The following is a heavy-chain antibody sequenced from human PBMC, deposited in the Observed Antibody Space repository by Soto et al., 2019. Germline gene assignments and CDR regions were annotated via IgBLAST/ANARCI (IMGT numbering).Heavy chain of an antibody. CDR1: GFTFSSYG. D-gene: IGHD3-3*01. Sequence: LRLSCAASGFTFSSYGMHWVRQAPGRGLEWVAFMSHDGSDKYYGDSVKGRFAISRDNSRNTVYLQMNSLRAEDTAVYYCTKRRNVLRFLEWSSGMEVWGQGTTVTV. V-gene: IGHV3-30*18. CDR2: MSHDGSDK. J-gene: IGHJ6*02. CDR3: TKRRNVLRFLEWSSGMEV.